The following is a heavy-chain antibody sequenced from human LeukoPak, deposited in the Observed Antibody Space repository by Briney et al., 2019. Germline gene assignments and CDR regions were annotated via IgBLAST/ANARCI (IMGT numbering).Heavy chain of an antibody. CDR1: GLSFSSYA. CDR3: LRDLDWSLDQ. D-gene: IGHD3-9*01. V-gene: IGHV3-23*01. J-gene: IGHJ4*02. Sequence: GGSLRLSCAASGLSFSSYAMSWVRQAPGKGLEWASSISSSGDSTYYTNSVKGRFTISRDNSRNTLYLQMNSLRAEDTAVYYCLRDLDWSLDQWGQGTLVTVSS. CDR2: ISSSGDST.